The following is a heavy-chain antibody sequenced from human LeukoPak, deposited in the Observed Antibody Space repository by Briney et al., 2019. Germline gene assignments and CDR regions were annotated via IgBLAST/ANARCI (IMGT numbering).Heavy chain of an antibody. D-gene: IGHD5-12*01. CDR3: VRDPIVATGEPNGDPFDY. J-gene: IGHJ4*02. Sequence: SVKVSCKASGGTFSSYAISWVRQAPGQGLEWMGGIIPIFGTANYAQKFQGRVTITADESTSTAYMELSSLRSEDTAVYYCVRDPIVATGEPNGDPFDYRGQGTLVTVSS. CDR1: GGTFSSYA. CDR2: IIPIFGTA. V-gene: IGHV1-69*01.